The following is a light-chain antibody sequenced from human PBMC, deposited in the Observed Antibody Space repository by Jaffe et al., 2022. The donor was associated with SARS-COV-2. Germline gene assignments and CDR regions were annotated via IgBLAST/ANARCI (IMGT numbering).Light chain of an antibody. J-gene: IGKJ4*01. Sequence: DIQMTQSPSSLSASVGGRVTMTCRASQHINKYVNWYQQKPGKAPKLLIYAASTLQRGVPSRFSGSGSGTDFSLTITDLQPEDFAIYYCQQSYTWLSFGGGTKVDI. CDR2: AAS. V-gene: IGKV1-39*01. CDR3: QQSYTWLS. CDR1: QHINKY.